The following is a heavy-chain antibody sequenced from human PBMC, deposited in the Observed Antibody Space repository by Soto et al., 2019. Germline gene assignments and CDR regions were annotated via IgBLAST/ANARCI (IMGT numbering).Heavy chain of an antibody. J-gene: IGHJ6*02. Sequence: QVQLQESGPGLVKPSETLSLTCTVSGGSISSYYWSWIRQPPGKGLEWIGYIYYSGSTNYNPSLKSRVTISLDPSKNQFSLKLSSMTAADTAVYYCARVSRAHGDYVKYYSYGMDVWGQGTTVTVSS. CDR3: ARVSRAHGDYVKYYSYGMDV. V-gene: IGHV4-59*01. D-gene: IGHD4-17*01. CDR2: IYYSGST. CDR1: GGSISSYY.